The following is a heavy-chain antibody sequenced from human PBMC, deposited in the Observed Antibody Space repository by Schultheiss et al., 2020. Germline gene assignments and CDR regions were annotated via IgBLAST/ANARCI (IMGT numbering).Heavy chain of an antibody. CDR1: GFTFSDYY. CDR2: ISSSGGTI. Sequence: GWSLRLSCAASGFTFSDYYMSWIRQAPGKGLEWVSYISSSGGTIYYADSVKGRFTISRDNAKNSLYLQMNSLRAEDTAVYYCAGTCSSTSCRGDSYYDGMDVGGKGTRFPV. D-gene: IGHD2-2*01. V-gene: IGHV3-11*01. CDR3: AGTCSSTSCRGDSYYDGMDV. J-gene: IGHJ6*04.